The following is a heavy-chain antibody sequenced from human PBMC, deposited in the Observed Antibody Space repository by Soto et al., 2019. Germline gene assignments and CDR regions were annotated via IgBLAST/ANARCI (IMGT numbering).Heavy chain of an antibody. D-gene: IGHD3-22*01. J-gene: IGHJ4*02. CDR3: ASTPITMIVVVPPRFDY. V-gene: IGHV4-31*03. CDR1: GGSISSGGYY. Sequence: PSETLSLTCTVSGGSISSGGYYWSWIRQHPGKGLEWIGYIYYSGSTYYNPSLKSRVTISVDTSKNQFSLKLSSVTAADTAVYYCASTPITMIVVVPPRFDYWGQGTLVTVSS. CDR2: IYYSGST.